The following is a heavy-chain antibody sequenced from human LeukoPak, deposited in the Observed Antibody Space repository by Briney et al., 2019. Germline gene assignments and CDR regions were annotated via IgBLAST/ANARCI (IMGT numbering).Heavy chain of an antibody. V-gene: IGHV3-53*01. CDR3: AKGWYFDL. J-gene: IGHJ2*01. CDR2: ISSAGTT. Sequence: TGGSLRLSCAASGFTVSSSYMSWVRQAPGKGLEWVSIISSAGTTYYADSVKGRFTISRDNSKNTLYLQMNSLRAEDTAVYYCAKGWYFDLWGRGTLVTVSS. CDR1: GFTVSSSY.